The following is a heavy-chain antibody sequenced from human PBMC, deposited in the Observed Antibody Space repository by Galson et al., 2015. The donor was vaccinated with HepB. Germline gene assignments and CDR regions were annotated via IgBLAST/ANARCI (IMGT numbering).Heavy chain of an antibody. D-gene: IGHD4/OR15-4a*01. J-gene: IGHJ2*01. Sequence: SLRLSCAASGFTFSTYGMHWVRQAPGKGLEWVAVIWRDGSNKYYVDSVKGRFTIFRDNSKNTLYLQMNSLRAEDTAVYYCARETMVLNWYFDLWGRGTLVTVSS. CDR2: IWRDGSNK. V-gene: IGHV3-33*01. CDR1: GFTFSTYG. CDR3: ARETMVLNWYFDL.